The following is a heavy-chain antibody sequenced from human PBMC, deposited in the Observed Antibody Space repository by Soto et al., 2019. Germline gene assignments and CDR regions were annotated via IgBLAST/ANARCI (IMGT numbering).Heavy chain of an antibody. V-gene: IGHV4-31*03. CDR1: GDSISSGGYY. J-gene: IGHJ6*02. CDR2: IYYSGNT. Sequence: QVQLQESGPGLVKPSQTLSLTCTVSGDSISSGGYYWGLIRQHPGKGLEWIGYIYYSGNTYYNPSLKSRVTISVGTSKNQLSLRLSSVTAADTAVYYCARDALNPIAMDVWGQGTTVTVSS. CDR3: ARDALNPIAMDV.